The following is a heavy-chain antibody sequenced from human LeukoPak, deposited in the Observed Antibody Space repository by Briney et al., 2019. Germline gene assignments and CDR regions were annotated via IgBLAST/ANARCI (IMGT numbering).Heavy chain of an antibody. V-gene: IGHV3-74*01. J-gene: IGHJ3*02. D-gene: IGHD6-13*01. CDR1: GFTFSSYW. Sequence: GGSLRLSCAASGFTFSSYWMHWVRQAPGKGLVWVSRINSDGSSTSYADSVKGRFTISRDNAKNTLYLQMNSLRAEDTALYYCAKGIIAAAGTGAFDIWGQGTMVTVSS. CDR3: AKGIIAAAGTGAFDI. CDR2: INSDGSST.